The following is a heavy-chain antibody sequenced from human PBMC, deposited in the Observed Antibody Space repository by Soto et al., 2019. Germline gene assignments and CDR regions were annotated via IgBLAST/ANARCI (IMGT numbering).Heavy chain of an antibody. V-gene: IGHV1-3*01. J-gene: IGHJ3*02. CDR3: ARVNLRMTYQDPGAFDI. CDR2: INAGNGNT. D-gene: IGHD2-2*01. Sequence: ASVKVSCKASGYTFTSYAMHWVRQAPGQRLEWMGWINAGNGNTKYSQKFQGRVTITRDTSASTAYMELSSLRSEDTAVYYCARVNLRMTYQDPGAFDIWGQGTMVTVSS. CDR1: GYTFTSYA.